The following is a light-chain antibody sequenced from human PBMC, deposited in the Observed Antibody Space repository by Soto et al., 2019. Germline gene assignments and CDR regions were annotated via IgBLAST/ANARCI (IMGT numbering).Light chain of an antibody. CDR1: GSDLDGFDY. CDR3: SSYTSSNPNV. J-gene: IGLJ1*01. CDR2: EVS. Sequence: QSALTQPASVSGSPGQSITISCTGTGSDLDGFDYVSWYQQHPGKAPKLMIYEVSERPSGVSNRFSGSKSGNTASLTISRLQAEDEADYYCSSYTSSNPNVFGTGTKVTVL. V-gene: IGLV2-14*01.